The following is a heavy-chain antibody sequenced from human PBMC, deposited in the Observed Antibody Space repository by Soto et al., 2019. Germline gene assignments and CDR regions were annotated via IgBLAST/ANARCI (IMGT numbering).Heavy chain of an antibody. CDR3: ARFVRSCSATACSTRADV. D-gene: IGHD2-15*01. V-gene: IGHV4-61*01. CDR1: GGFVNSDTHS. CDR2: IYSGGST. J-gene: IGHJ6*02. Sequence: SETLSLTCTVSGGFVNSDTHSWSWIRQTPGKRLEWIGFIYSGGSTKNPSLRSRVTMSVDTSKNQFSLKLRSVIVADTAVYHCARFVRSCSATACSTRADVWGQGITVTVSS.